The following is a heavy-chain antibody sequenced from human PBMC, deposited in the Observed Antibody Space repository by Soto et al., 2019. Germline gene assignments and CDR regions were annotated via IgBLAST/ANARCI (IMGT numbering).Heavy chain of an antibody. J-gene: IGHJ4*02. CDR1: GHTLTELP. D-gene: IGHD2-21*01. CDR3: ATGVTVIGTFDF. CDR2: FDPEDGET. V-gene: IGHV1-24*01. Sequence: QVQLTQSGPEVKKPGASVKVSCKVSGHTLTELPMHWVRQAPGKGLEWMGGFDPEDGETIYAQKFQGRVTVTEDPSTDTAYMELSGLTSEDTAVFYCATGVTVIGTFDFWGQGTLLSVSS.